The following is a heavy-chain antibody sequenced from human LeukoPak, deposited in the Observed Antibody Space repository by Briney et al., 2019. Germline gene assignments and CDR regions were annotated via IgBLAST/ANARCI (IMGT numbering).Heavy chain of an antibody. CDR3: ARHPRDTDMVSEYYFDY. Sequence: GESLKISYKDSGYRFSSYWIAWVRQMPGKGLEYIGIIYPGDSDTRYSPSFQGQVTISADKSISTAYLQWSSLKASDTAMYYCARHPRDTDMVSEYYFDYWGQGTLVTVSS. J-gene: IGHJ4*02. CDR1: GYRFSSYW. V-gene: IGHV5-51*01. D-gene: IGHD5-18*01. CDR2: IYPGDSDT.